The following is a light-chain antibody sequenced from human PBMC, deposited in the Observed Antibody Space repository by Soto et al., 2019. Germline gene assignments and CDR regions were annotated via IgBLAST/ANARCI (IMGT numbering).Light chain of an antibody. J-gene: IGKJ2*01. Sequence: EIVLTQSPATLSLSPGERATLSCRASQTVGTFLAWYQQKPGQAPRLVIYDASKRATGIPASFSGTGSGTDFALTSSSIEPEDFAVYYCQHRTNWPRTFGQGTKLDIK. CDR3: QHRTNWPRT. V-gene: IGKV3-11*01. CDR1: QTVGTF. CDR2: DAS.